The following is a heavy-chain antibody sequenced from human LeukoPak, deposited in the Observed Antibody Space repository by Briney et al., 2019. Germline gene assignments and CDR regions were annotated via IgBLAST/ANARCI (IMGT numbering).Heavy chain of an antibody. CDR2: ISGSGGST. Sequence: TGGSLRLPCAASGFTFSSYAMSWVRQAPGKGLEWVSTISGSGGSTYYADSVKGRFTISRDNSKNTLYLQMNSLRAKDTAVYYCAKDLGYSYGPPTDYWGQGTLVTVSS. CDR1: GFTFSSYA. CDR3: AKDLGYSYGPPTDY. J-gene: IGHJ4*02. V-gene: IGHV3-23*01. D-gene: IGHD5-18*01.